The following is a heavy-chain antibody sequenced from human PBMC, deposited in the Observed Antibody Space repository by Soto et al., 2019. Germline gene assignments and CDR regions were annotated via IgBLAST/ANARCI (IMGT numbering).Heavy chain of an antibody. Sequence: GGSLRLSCAASGFTVTNYAMTWVRQAPGKGLEWVANIKQDGSEKYYVDSVKGRFTISRDNAKNSLYLQMNSLRAEDTAVYYCARQITVINYYYYGMDVWGQGTTVTVSS. V-gene: IGHV3-7*01. CDR1: GFTVTNYA. CDR2: IKQDGSEK. D-gene: IGHD4-4*01. CDR3: ARQITVINYYYYGMDV. J-gene: IGHJ6*02.